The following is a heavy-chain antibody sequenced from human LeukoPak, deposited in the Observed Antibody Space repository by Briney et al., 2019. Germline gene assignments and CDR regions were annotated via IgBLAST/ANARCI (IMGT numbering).Heavy chain of an antibody. CDR2: ISSDGSST. CDR1: VFTFRYAW. V-gene: IGHV3-74*03. CDR3: ARDQRVTGRPDIDY. Sequence: PGGSLRLSCAASVFTFRYAWMHWVRQTPGKGLVWVSRISSDGSSTTYADSVKGRLSISRDNAKNTLYLQINNLRAEDTAMYYCARDQRVTGRPDIDYWGQGTLVIVSS. J-gene: IGHJ4*02. D-gene: IGHD6-6*01.